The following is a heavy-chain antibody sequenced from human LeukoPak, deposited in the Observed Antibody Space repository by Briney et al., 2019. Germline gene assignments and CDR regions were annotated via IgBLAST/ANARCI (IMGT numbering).Heavy chain of an antibody. D-gene: IGHD3-9*01. CDR3: ATPLVGYDILTG. J-gene: IGHJ4*02. CDR2: IIPIFGTA. CDR1: GATFSSYA. Sequence: SVKVSFKASGATFSSYAISWVRQAPGQGLEWMGRIIPIFGTANYAQKFQGRVTITTDESTSTAYMELSSLRSEDTAVYYCATPLVGYDILTGWGQGTLVTVSS. V-gene: IGHV1-69*05.